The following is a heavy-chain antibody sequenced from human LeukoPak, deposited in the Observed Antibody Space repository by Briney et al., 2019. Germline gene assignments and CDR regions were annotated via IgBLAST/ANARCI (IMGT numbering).Heavy chain of an antibody. CDR3: ARRSPYSTGWSSYFDY. D-gene: IGHD6-19*01. CDR2: IYRSGTT. CDR1: GGSISSTNW. V-gene: IGHV4-4*02. Sequence: PSGTLSLTCAVSGGSISSTNWWSWVRHPPGKGLEWIGEIYRSGTTNYKPSLKSRVTISLDKSRNHFSLKLTSVTAADSAVYYCARRSPYSTGWSSYFDYWGQGALVTVSS. J-gene: IGHJ4*02.